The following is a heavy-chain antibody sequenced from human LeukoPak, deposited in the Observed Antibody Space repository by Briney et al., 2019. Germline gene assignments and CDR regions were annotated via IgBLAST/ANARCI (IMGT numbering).Heavy chain of an antibody. CDR1: GGSFSGYY. V-gene: IGHV4-34*01. D-gene: IGHD6-19*01. CDR3: ARVAGQRNAFDI. CDR2: INHSGST. Sequence: PSETLSLTCAVYGGSFSGYYWSWIRQPPGKGLEWIGEINHSGSTNYNPSLKSRVTISVDMSKNQFSLKLSSVTAADTAVYYCARVAGQRNAFDIWGQGTMVTVSS. J-gene: IGHJ3*02.